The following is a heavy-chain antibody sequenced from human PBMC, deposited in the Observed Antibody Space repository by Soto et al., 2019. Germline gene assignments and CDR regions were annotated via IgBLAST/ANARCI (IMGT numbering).Heavy chain of an antibody. V-gene: IGHV1-69*01. CDR1: GGSFSSYP. J-gene: IGHJ4*02. CDR2: IIPIFATV. D-gene: IGHD5-18*01. CDR3: ARGGRGYSSAPRYYFDY. Sequence: QVQLVQSGSEVKKPGSSVKVSCKASGGSFSSYPISWVRQAPGQGLEWMAGIIPIFATVHYAQKFQGRVTITADESTSTAYMELTSLRSEDTAVYFCARGGRGYSSAPRYYFDYWGQGTLVTVS.